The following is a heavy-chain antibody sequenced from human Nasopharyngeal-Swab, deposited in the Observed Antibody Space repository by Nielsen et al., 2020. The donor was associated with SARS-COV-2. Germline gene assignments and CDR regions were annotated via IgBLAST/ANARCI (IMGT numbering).Heavy chain of an antibody. CDR1: GFPLTTSGMC. D-gene: IGHD1-7*01. CDR3: ARELPLTGMDV. V-gene: IGHV2-70*01. CDR2: IDWDGDT. J-gene: IGHJ6*02. Sequence: SGPTLVKPTQTLTLTCYFSGFPLTTSGMCVTWIRQPPGKALEWLGYIDWDGDTYYSTTLKTRLTISKDTSKNLVVLRMTNMEPVDTGPYYCARELPLTGMDVWGQGTTVTVSS.